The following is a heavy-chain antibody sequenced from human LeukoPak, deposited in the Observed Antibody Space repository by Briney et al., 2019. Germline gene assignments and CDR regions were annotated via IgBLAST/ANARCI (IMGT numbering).Heavy chain of an antibody. D-gene: IGHD3-10*01. CDR3: ARIASESYHDGFHI. V-gene: IGHV3-7*03. Sequence: PGGSLRLSCAASGFTFSTYCMGWVRQAPGKGLEWVANIQRDGGEKYYVDSVKGRFTISRDNAKNSLFLEVNSLRAEDTAVYYCARIASESYHDGFHIWGQGTTVTISS. J-gene: IGHJ3*02. CDR2: IQRDGGEK. CDR1: GFTFSTYC.